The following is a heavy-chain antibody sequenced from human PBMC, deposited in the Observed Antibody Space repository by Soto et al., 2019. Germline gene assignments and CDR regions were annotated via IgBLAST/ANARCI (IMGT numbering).Heavy chain of an antibody. V-gene: IGHV4-59*01. CDR1: GAPISINY. Sequence: SETLSLTCTVSGAPISINYWSWIRQPPGKGLEWIGDIYYSGSTTYNPSLKSRVTMSADTSKDQFSLKLNSVTAAYTAVYYCARPVRGLYDHWGHGILVTVSS. J-gene: IGHJ4*01. CDR3: ARPVRGLYDH. D-gene: IGHD2-15*01. CDR2: IYYSGST.